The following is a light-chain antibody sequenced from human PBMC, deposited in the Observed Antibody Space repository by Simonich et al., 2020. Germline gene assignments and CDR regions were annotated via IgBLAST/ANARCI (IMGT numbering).Light chain of an antibody. CDR1: SSDVGGYNL. CDR2: EGS. CDR3: CSYAGSSTLV. Sequence: QSALTQPASVSGSPGQSITISCTGTSSDVGGYNLVSWYQQHPGKAPKLMIYEGSKRPSGVSNRFSGSKSGNTASLTISWLQAEDEADYYCCSYAGSSTLVFGGGTKLTVL. V-gene: IGLV2-23*01. J-gene: IGLJ2*01.